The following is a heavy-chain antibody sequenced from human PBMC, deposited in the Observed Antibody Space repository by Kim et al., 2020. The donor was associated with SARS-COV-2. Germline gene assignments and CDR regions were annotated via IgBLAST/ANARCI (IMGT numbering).Heavy chain of an antibody. D-gene: IGHD5-18*01. V-gene: IGHV3-30*02. Sequence: DSVKGRFTISRDNSKNTLYLQMNSLRAEDTAVYYCAKDLGYSYGYGSIDYWGQGTLVTVSS. CDR3: AKDLGYSYGYGSIDY. J-gene: IGHJ4*02.